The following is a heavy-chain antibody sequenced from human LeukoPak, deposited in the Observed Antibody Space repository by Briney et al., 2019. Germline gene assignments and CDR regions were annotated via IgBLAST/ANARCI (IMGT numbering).Heavy chain of an antibody. V-gene: IGHV3-66*02. CDR3: AREGYYDSSGYFDY. D-gene: IGHD3-22*01. J-gene: IGHJ4*02. Sequence: PGGSLRLSCAASGFTFSSNYMSWVRQAPGKGLEWVSVIYSGGSTYYTDSVKGRFTISRDNSKNTLYLQMNSLRAEDTAVYYCAREGYYDSSGYFDYWGQGTLVTVSS. CDR2: IYSGGST. CDR1: GFTFSSNY.